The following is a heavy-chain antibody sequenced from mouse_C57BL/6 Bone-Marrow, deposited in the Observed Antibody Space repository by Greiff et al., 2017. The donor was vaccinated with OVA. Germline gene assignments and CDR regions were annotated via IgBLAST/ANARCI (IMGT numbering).Heavy chain of an antibody. CDR2: IYPRDGST. J-gene: IGHJ2*01. Sequence: VKLMESDAELVKPGASVKISCKVSGYTFTDHTIHWMKQRPEQGLEWIGYIYPRDGSTKYNEKFKGKATLTADKSSSTAYMELRSLTSEDSAVYYCTRRELGRDYFDYWGQGTTLTVSS. CDR1: GYTFTDHT. V-gene: IGHV1-78*01. D-gene: IGHD4-1*01. CDR3: TRRELGRDYFDY.